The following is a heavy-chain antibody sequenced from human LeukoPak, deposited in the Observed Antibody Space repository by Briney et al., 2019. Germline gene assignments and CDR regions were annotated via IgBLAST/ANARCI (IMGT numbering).Heavy chain of an antibody. Sequence: QAGGSLRLSCAASGFTFSSYAMSWVRQAPGKGLEWVSAISGSGGSTYYADSVKGRFTISRDNARNSLFLQIHSLRAEDTAVYFCARDNGNPIRGNWFDPWGQGTLVTVSS. CDR3: ARDNGNPIRGNWFDP. D-gene: IGHD1-14*01. CDR1: GFTFSSYA. CDR2: ISGSGGST. V-gene: IGHV3-23*01. J-gene: IGHJ5*02.